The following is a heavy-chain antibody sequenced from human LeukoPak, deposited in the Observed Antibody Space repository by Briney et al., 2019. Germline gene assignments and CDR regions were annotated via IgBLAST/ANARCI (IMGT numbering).Heavy chain of an antibody. V-gene: IGHV3-30*02. D-gene: IGHD2-2*01. CDR1: GFTLSSSG. CDR2: IRYDGSNK. CDR3: ARTRGIVVVPAARFDY. J-gene: IGHJ4*02. Sequence: PGGSLRLSCAASGFTLSSSGTHWVRQAPGKGLEWVAFIRYDGSNKYYADSVKGRFTISRDNSKNTLYLQMKSLRAEDTAVYYCARTRGIVVVPAARFDYWGQGTLVTVSS.